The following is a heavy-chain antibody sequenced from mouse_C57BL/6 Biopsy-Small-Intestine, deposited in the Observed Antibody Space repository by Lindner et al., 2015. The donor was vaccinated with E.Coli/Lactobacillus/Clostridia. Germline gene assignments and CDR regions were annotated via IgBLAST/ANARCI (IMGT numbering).Heavy chain of an antibody. CDR1: GFTFTTYF. D-gene: IGHD2-12*01. Sequence: SVKVSCKASGFTFTTYFMHWVRQAPGQGLEWMGIITPSGGTTSDAQEFQGRVTLTRDTSTSTVFMELSSLRSADTAVYYCAASPPLRGNNELYKRDLMDVWGPGTTVTVSP. CDR2: ITPSGGTT. CDR3: AASPPLRGNNELYKRDLMDV. V-gene: IGHV1-64*01. J-gene: IGHJ1*01.